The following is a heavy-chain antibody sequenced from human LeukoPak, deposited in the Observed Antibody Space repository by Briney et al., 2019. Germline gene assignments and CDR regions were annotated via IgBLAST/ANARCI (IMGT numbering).Heavy chain of an antibody. CDR2: IWYDGSNK. CDR3: ARGGKNTLPYPLMVQRRIDY. V-gene: IGHV3-33*01. CDR1: GFTFSSYG. J-gene: IGHJ4*02. D-gene: IGHD3-10*01. Sequence: PGRSLRLSCAASGFTFSSYGMHWVRQAPGKGLEWVAVIWYDGSNKYYADSVKGRFTISRDNSKNTLYLQMNSLRAEDTAVYYCARGGKNTLPYPLMVQRRIDYWGQGTLVTVSS.